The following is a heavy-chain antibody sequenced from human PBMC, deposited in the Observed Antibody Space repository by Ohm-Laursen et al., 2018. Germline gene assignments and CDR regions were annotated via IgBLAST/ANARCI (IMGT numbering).Heavy chain of an antibody. CDR2: ISWNSGSI. D-gene: IGHD6-19*01. J-gene: IGHJ4*02. V-gene: IGHV3-9*01. Sequence: RSLRLSCAASGFTFDDYAMHWVRQAPGKGLEWVSGISWNSGSIGYADSVKGRFTISRDNAKNSLYLQMNSLRAEDTAIYYCAKGSRTSGWPNWGQGTLVTVSS. CDR3: AKGSRTSGWPN. CDR1: GFTFDDYA.